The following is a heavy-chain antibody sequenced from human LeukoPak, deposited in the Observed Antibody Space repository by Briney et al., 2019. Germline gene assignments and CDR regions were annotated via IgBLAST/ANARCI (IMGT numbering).Heavy chain of an antibody. Sequence: GGSLRLSCAASGFTFSSYWMSWVRQAPGKGLEWVANIKQDGSEKYYVDSVKGRFTISRDNSKNTLYLQMNSLRAEDTAVYYCARVRWGGLYYFDYWGQGTLVTVSS. CDR3: ARVRWGGLYYFDY. CDR2: IKQDGSEK. D-gene: IGHD3-16*01. J-gene: IGHJ4*02. CDR1: GFTFSSYW. V-gene: IGHV3-7*01.